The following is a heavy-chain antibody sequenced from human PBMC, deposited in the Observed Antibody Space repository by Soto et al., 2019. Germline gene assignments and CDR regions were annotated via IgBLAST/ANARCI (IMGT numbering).Heavy chain of an antibody. CDR1: GFTFSSYS. V-gene: IGHV3-48*01. J-gene: IGHJ5*02. CDR2: ISSSSSTI. D-gene: IGHD3-16*01. CDR3: ATFQGGPRTLLWFDP. Sequence: GGSLRLSCAASGFTFSSYSMNWVRQAPGKGLEWVSYISSSSSTIYYADSVKGRFTISRDNAKNSLYLQMNSLRAEDTAVYYCATFQGGPRTLLWFDPWGQGTLVTVSS.